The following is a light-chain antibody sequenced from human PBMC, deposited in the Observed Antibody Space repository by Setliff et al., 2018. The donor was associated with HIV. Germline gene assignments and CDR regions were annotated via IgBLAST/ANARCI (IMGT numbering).Light chain of an antibody. J-gene: IGLJ3*02. Sequence: QAVVTQEPSLTVSPGGTVTLTCGSSTGAVTTDHYPFWFQQKPGQAPRTLIHNTVNKYSWTPARFPGSLLGGKAALTLSGALPEDEADYYCLVSSGGAWVFGRGTKVTVL. CDR2: NTV. CDR1: TGAVTTDHY. V-gene: IGLV7-46*01. CDR3: LVSSGGAWV.